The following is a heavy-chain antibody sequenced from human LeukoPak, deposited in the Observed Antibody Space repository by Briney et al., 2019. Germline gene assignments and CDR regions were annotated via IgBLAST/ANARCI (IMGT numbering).Heavy chain of an antibody. V-gene: IGHV3-30*04. CDR3: ARDRYTKNYFDALDL. CDR2: ISYDGIDS. Sequence: PGGSLRLSCAASGFNFNNYPMHWVRQVPGRGPQWVALISYDGIDSYIADSVKGRFSISRDNSKNTLFLQMNSLRPEDTAVYYCARDRYTKNYFDALDLWGQGSTVTVCS. CDR1: GFNFNNYP. D-gene: IGHD3-16*02. J-gene: IGHJ3*01.